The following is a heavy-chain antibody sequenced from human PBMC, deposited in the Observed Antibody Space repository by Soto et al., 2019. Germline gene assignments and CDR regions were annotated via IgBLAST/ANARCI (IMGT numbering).Heavy chain of an antibody. J-gene: IGHJ3*02. CDR3: ARLRPYCSGGSCYSGAFDI. CDR1: GGSISGYY. V-gene: IGHV4-59*08. CDR2: IYYSGST. D-gene: IGHD2-15*01. Sequence: SETLSLTCTVSGGSISGYYWSWIRQPPGKGLEWIGYIYYSGSTNYNPSLKSRVTISVDTSKNQFSLKLSSVTAADTAVYYCARLRPYCSGGSCYSGAFDIWGQGTMVTVSS.